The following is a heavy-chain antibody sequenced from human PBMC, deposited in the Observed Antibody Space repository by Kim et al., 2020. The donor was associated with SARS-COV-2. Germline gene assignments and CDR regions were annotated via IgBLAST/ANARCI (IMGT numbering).Heavy chain of an antibody. CDR2: IYYSGST. CDR1: GGSISSGGYY. CDR3: ARDSADYYGMDV. V-gene: IGHV4-31*03. J-gene: IGHJ6*02. Sequence: SETLSLTCTVSGGSISSGGYYWSWIRQHPGKGLEWIGYIYYSGSTYYNPSLKSRVTISVDTSKNQFSLKLSSVTAADTAVYYCARDSADYYGMDVWGQGTTVTVSS.